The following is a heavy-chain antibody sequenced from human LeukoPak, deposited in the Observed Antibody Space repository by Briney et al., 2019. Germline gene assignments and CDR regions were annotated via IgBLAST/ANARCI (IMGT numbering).Heavy chain of an antibody. D-gene: IGHD6-19*01. CDR2: INSGGST. J-gene: IGHJ4*02. CDR3: ARGDSIAVAEYHFDY. Sequence: GGSLRLSCAAAGFTVSSNYMSWVRQAPGKGLEWVSVINSGGSTYYADSVKGRFTISRDNSKNTLYLQMNSLRAEDTAVYYCARGDSIAVAEYHFDYWGQGTLATVPS. V-gene: IGHV3-66*01. CDR1: GFTVSSNY.